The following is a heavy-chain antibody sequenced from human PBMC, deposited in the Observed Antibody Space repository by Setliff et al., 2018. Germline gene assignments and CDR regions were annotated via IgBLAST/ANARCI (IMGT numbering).Heavy chain of an antibody. J-gene: IGHJ4*02. CDR3: ARSLGSGSYYNSRPFYSDY. CDR1: GCSISSGSNY. CDR2: IDPSGNN. D-gene: IGHD3-10*01. Sequence: PSETLSLTCSVSGCSISSGSNYWSWIRQPAGRGLEWIGHIDPSGNNNYHPSLKSRVTISGNTSKNQFSLKLTYVTAADTAVYFCARSLGSGSYYNSRPFYSDYWGQGTLVTVSS. V-gene: IGHV4-61*09.